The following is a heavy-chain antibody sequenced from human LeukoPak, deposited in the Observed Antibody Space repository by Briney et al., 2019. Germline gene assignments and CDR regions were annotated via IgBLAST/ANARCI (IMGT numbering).Heavy chain of an antibody. D-gene: IGHD6-13*01. J-gene: IGHJ5*02. Sequence: ASVKVSCKASGYTFTSYYMHWVRQAPGQGLEWMGIINPSGGSTSYAQKFQGRVTMTRDMSTSTVYMELSSLRSEDTAVYYCAGLWQQLVSEAQLSGWFDPWGQGTLVTVSS. V-gene: IGHV1-46*01. CDR2: INPSGGST. CDR1: GYTFTSYY. CDR3: AGLWQQLVSEAQLSGWFDP.